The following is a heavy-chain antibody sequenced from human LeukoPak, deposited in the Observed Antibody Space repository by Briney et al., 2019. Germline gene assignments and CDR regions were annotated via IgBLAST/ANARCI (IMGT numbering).Heavy chain of an antibody. CDR1: GGTFSSYA. Sequence: ASVKVSCKASGGTFSSYAISWVRQAPGQGLEWMGGIIPIFGTANYAQKFQGRVTITADESTSTAYMELSSLKSEDTAVYYCARRRGTWGVAGTGLRPNWFDPWGQGTLVTVSS. D-gene: IGHD6-19*01. J-gene: IGHJ5*02. CDR3: ARRRGTWGVAGTGLRPNWFDP. CDR2: IIPIFGTA. V-gene: IGHV1-69*13.